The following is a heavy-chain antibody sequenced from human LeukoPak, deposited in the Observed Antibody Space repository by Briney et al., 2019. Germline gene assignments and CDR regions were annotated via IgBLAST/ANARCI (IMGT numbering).Heavy chain of an antibody. CDR1: GGSFSGYY. CDR2: INHSGST. J-gene: IGHJ4*02. CDR3: ARENTAMVSLIDY. Sequence: PSETLSHPCAVYGGSFSGYYWSWIRQPPWKGLEWIGEINHSGSTNYNPSLKSRVTISVDTSKNQFSLKLSSVTAADTAVYYCARENTAMVSLIDYWGQGTLVTVSS. D-gene: IGHD5-18*01. V-gene: IGHV4-34*01.